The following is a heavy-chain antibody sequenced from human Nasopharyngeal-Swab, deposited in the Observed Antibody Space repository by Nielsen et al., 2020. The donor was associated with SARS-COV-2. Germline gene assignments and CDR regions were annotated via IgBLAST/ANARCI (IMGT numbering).Heavy chain of an antibody. V-gene: IGHV4-34*01. CDR2: INHSGST. CDR3: ARLPLDRWGYCSSTSCYEDAFDI. CDR1: GGSFSGYS. Sequence: SETLSLTCAVYGGSFSGYSWSWIRQPPGKGLEWIGEINHSGSTTYNPSLKSRVTISVDTSKNQFSLKLSSVTAADTAVYYCARLPLDRWGYCSSTSCYEDAFDIWGQGTMVTVSS. D-gene: IGHD2-2*01. J-gene: IGHJ3*02.